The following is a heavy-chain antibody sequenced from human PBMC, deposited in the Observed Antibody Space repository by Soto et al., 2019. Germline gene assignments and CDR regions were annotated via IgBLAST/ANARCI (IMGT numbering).Heavy chain of an antibody. J-gene: IGHJ6*02. CDR3: ARCRINYYYYGMDV. CDR1: GGSFSGYY. D-gene: IGHD2-21*01. CDR2: INHSGST. Sequence: LSLTCAVYGGSFSGYYWSWIRQPPGKGLEWIGEINHSGSTNYNPSLKSRVTISVDTSKNQFSLKLSSVTAADTAVYYCARCRINYYYYGMDVWGQGTTVTVSS. V-gene: IGHV4-34*01.